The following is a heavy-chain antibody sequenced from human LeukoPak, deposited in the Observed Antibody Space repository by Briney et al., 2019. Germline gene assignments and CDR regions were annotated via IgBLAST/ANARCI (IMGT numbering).Heavy chain of an antibody. CDR1: GFTFSTYA. D-gene: IGHD6-19*01. J-gene: IGHJ4*02. V-gene: IGHV3-23*01. Sequence: GGSLRLSCAASGFTFSTYAVNWVRQAPGKGLEWVSTISGSGDSTYYADSVKGRFTISRDNSKNTLYLQLNSLRADDTAVYYCATTRHLYSSGQDWGQGTLVTVSS. CDR2: ISGSGDST. CDR3: ATTRHLYSSGQD.